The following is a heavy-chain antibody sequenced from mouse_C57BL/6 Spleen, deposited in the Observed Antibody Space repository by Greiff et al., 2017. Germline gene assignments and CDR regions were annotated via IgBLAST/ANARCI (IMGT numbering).Heavy chain of an antibody. V-gene: IGHV7-3*01. Sequence: EVKLMESGGGLVQPGGSLSLSCAASGFTFTDYYMSWVRQPPGKALEWLGFIRNKANGYTTEYSASVKGRFTISRDNSQSILYLQMNALRAEDSATYYCARYGGNGCPFADWGQGTLVTVSA. D-gene: IGHD2-2*01. CDR1: GFTFTDYY. CDR2: IRNKANGYTT. J-gene: IGHJ3*01. CDR3: ARYGGNGCPFAD.